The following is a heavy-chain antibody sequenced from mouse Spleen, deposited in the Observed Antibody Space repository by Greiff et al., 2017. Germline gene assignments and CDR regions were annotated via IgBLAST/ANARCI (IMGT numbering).Heavy chain of an antibody. CDR1: GYSITSGYY. CDR3: ARGAIYYGNYGGFAY. J-gene: IGHJ3*01. V-gene: IGHV3-6*01. D-gene: IGHD2-1*01. CDR2: ISYDGSN. Sequence: EVKLLESGPGLVKPSQSLSLTCSVTGYSITSGYYWNWIRQFPGNKLEWMGYISYDGSNNYNPSLKNRISITRDTSKNQFFLKLNSVTTEDTATYYCARGAIYYGNYGGFAYWGQGTLVTVSA.